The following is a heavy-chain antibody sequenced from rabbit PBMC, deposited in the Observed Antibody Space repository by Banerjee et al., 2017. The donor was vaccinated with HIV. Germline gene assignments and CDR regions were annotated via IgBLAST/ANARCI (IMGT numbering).Heavy chain of an antibody. J-gene: IGHJ6*01. CDR3: ARTGAGGYLYGMDL. D-gene: IGHD1-1*01. CDR2: INTGSGST. V-gene: IGHV1S45*01. CDR1: GFDFSSYS. Sequence: QEQLVESGGGLVQPGGSLKLSCKASGFDFSSYSMTWVRQAPGKGLEWIGYINTGSGSTWYASWAKGRFTSSKTSSTTVTLQMSSLTAADTATYFCARTGAGGYLYGMDLWGPGTL.